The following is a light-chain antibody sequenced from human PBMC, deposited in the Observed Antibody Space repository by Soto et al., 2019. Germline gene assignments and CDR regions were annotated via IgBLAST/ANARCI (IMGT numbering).Light chain of an antibody. Sequence: DIVMTQSSLSMTVTPREPADLSCRSIQALLRSNGYNYFNWYLQKPGQPPHLLIYEVSNRFSGVPERFSGSGSGTDFTLKISRLEAEDVGLYYCMQSIQLRTFGQGTKVDIK. CDR2: EVS. CDR1: QALLRSNGYNY. CDR3: MQSIQLRT. V-gene: IGKV2D-29*01. J-gene: IGKJ1*01.